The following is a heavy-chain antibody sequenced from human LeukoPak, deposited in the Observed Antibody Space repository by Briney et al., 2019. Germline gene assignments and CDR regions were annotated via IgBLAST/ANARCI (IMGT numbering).Heavy chain of an antibody. Sequence: SETLSLTCDVSGGSITGTGYYWAWIRQPPGKGLEWIGYIYHSGSTYYNPSLKSRVTISVDRSKNQFSLKLSSVTAADTAVYYCARTGRTRDAFDIWGQGTMVTVSS. CDR2: IYHSGST. V-gene: IGHV4-30-2*01. CDR1: GGSITGTGYY. CDR3: ARTGRTRDAFDI. D-gene: IGHD1-14*01. J-gene: IGHJ3*02.